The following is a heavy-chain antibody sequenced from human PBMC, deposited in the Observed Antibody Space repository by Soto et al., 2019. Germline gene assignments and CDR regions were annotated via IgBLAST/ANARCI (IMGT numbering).Heavy chain of an antibody. V-gene: IGHV4-59*01. CDR2: LYYSGST. CDR1: GGSISSYY. J-gene: IGHJ4*02. Sequence: QVQLQESGPGLVKPSETLSLTCTVSGGSISSYYWSWIRQPPGKGLEWIGYLYYSGSTNYNPSLKSRVTISVDTSKNQFSLKLSSVTAAYTAVYYCARVYGDYLDYWGQGTLVTVSS. CDR3: ARVYGDYLDY. D-gene: IGHD4-17*01.